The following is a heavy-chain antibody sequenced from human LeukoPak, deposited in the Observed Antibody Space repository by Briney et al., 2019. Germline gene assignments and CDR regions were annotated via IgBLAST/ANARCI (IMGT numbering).Heavy chain of an antibody. D-gene: IGHD3-3*01. CDR1: GFTFRNYA. V-gene: IGHV3-30-3*01. Sequence: PGRSLRLSCAASGFTFRNYAMHWVRQAPGKGLEWVAVISYGGSNKYYADSVKGRFTISRDNSKNTLDLQMNSLRAEDTAGYYCGRVLGYDFWSGYYIGAFYIWGQGTMVTVSS. CDR3: GRVLGYDFWSGYYIGAFYI. J-gene: IGHJ3*02. CDR2: ISYGGSNK.